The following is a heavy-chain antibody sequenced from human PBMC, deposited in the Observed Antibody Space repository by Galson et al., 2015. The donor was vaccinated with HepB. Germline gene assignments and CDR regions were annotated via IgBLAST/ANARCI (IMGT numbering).Heavy chain of an antibody. D-gene: IGHD6-13*01. CDR3: TTDKEGGIAAAEYDY. CDR2: IKSKTDGGTT. Sequence: SLRLSCAASGFTFSNAWMSWVRQAPGKGLEWVGRIKSKTDGGTTDYAAPVKGRFTISRDDSKNTLYLQMNSLKTEDTAVYYCTTDKEGGIAAAEYDYWGQGTLVTVSS. J-gene: IGHJ4*02. CDR1: GFTFSNAW. V-gene: IGHV3-15*01.